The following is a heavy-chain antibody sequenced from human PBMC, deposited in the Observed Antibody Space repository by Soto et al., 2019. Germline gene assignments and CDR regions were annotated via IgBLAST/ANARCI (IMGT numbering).Heavy chain of an antibody. J-gene: IGHJ4*02. D-gene: IGHD5-12*01. CDR2: ISYDGRNK. Sequence: GGSLRLSCAASGFTFSSSGMHWVRQAPGKGLEWVAVISYDGRNKYYADSVKGRFTISRDNSKNTLYLQMNSLRAEDTAVYYCAKVVGGYNGYGNWETFYCCGQGTLGTVAS. V-gene: IGHV3-30*18. CDR3: AKVVGGYNGYGNWETFYC. CDR1: GFTFSSSG.